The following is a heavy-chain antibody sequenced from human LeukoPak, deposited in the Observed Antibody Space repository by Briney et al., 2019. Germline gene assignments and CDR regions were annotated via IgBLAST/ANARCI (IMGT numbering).Heavy chain of an antibody. D-gene: IGHD3-10*01. CDR3: ARDTVAAWFAY. Sequence: GGSLRLSCAASGFTVSSNYMSWVRQAPGKGLEWASVIYSGGSTYYADSVKGRFTISRDNSKNTLYLQMNSLRAEDTAVYYCARDTVAAWFAYWGQGTLVTVSS. J-gene: IGHJ4*02. V-gene: IGHV3-53*01. CDR1: GFTVSSNY. CDR2: IYSGGST.